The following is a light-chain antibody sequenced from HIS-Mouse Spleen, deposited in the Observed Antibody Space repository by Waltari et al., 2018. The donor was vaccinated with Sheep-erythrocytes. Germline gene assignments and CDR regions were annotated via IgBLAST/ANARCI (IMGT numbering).Light chain of an antibody. J-gene: IGLJ3*02. V-gene: IGLV2-14*01. Sequence: QSALTQPASVSGSPGQSITISCTGTSSDVGGYNYVSWYQQHPGKAPNIMIYEVSNRPSGVSNRFSGSKSGNTASLTISGLQAEDEADYYCSSYTSSSTNWVFGGGTKLTVL. CDR2: EVS. CDR3: SSYTSSSTNWV. CDR1: SSDVGGYNY.